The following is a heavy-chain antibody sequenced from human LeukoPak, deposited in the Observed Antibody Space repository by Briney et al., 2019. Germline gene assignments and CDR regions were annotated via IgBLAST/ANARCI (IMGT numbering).Heavy chain of an antibody. Sequence: PSETLSLTCAVYGGSFSGYYWSWLRQPPGKGLEWIGEINHSGSTNYNPSLKSRVTISVDTCKNQFSLKLSSVTAADTAVYYCARGRSQYYYDSSGYYFDYWGQGTLVTVSS. J-gene: IGHJ4*02. CDR1: GGSFSGYY. D-gene: IGHD3-22*01. V-gene: IGHV4-34*01. CDR3: ARGRSQYYYDSSGYYFDY. CDR2: INHSGST.